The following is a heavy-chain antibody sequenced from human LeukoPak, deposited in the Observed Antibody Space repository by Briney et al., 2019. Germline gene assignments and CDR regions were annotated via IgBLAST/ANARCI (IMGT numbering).Heavy chain of an antibody. J-gene: IGHJ4*02. CDR1: GGPFSGYY. Sequence: PSETLSLTCAVYGGPFSGYYWSWIRQPPGKGLEWIGEINHSGSTNYNPSLKSRVTISVDTSKNQFSLKLSSVTAADTAVYYCARVAHYWGQGTLVTVSS. CDR3: ARVAHY. CDR2: INHSGST. V-gene: IGHV4-34*01.